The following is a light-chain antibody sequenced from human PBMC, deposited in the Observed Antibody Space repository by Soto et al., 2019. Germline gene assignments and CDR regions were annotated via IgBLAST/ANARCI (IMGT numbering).Light chain of an antibody. J-gene: IGKJ1*01. CDR2: GAF. CDR3: QQYGSSPPWT. V-gene: IGKV3-20*01. Sequence: EIVLTQSPGSLSLSPGERATLSCRASQSVGSTFLAWYQQKPGQAPRLLIYGAFRRATGTPDRFSGSGSGTDFTLTISRLEPEDFAVYYCQQYGSSPPWTFGQGTKVDIK. CDR1: QSVGSTF.